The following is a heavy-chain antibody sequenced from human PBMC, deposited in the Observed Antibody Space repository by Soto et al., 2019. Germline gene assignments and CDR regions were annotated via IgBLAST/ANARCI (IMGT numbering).Heavy chain of an antibody. D-gene: IGHD3-22*01. CDR2: IIPIFGTT. V-gene: IGHV1-69*06. CDR1: GGTFGSDA. CDR3: ARDRTDSGYYTNWLDP. J-gene: IGHJ5*02. Sequence: ASVKVSCKASGGTFGSDAITWVRQAPGQGLEWVGRIIPIFGTTNYAQNLQGRVTISADKSTLTSYMELHSLTSDNTALYYCARDRTDSGYYTNWLDPWGQGTQVTVSS.